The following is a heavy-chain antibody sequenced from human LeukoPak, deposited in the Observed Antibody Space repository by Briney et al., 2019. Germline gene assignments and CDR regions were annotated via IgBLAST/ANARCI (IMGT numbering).Heavy chain of an antibody. D-gene: IGHD3-10*01. CDR1: GFTFDDYA. Sequence: GGSLRLSCAASGFTFDDYAMHWVRQAPGKGLEWVSGISWNSGSIGYADSVKGRFTISRDNAKNSLYLQMNSLRAEDTALYYCAKDIKSLWFGESGLDYWGQGTLVTVSS. CDR2: ISWNSGSI. J-gene: IGHJ4*02. V-gene: IGHV3-9*01. CDR3: AKDIKSLWFGESGLDY.